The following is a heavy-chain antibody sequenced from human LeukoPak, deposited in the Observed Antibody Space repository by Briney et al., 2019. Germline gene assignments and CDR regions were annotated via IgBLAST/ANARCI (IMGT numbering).Heavy chain of an antibody. CDR3: ARGPRQQLVPGAFDI. CDR1: GYTFTGYY. D-gene: IGHD6-13*01. Sequence: SVKVSCKASGYTFTGYYMQWVRQAPGQGLEWMGWINPNSGGTNYAQKFQGRVTMTRDTSISTAYMELSRLRSDDTAVYYCARGPRQQLVPGAFDIWGQGTMVTVSS. J-gene: IGHJ3*02. CDR2: INPNSGGT. V-gene: IGHV1-2*02.